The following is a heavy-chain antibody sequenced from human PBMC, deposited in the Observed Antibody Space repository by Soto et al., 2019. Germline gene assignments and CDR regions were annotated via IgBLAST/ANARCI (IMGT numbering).Heavy chain of an antibody. CDR1: GGSFSGYY. CDR3: ARVLHTYGDYYYYYMDV. V-gene: IGHV4-34*01. Sequence: SETLSLTCAVYGGSFSGYYWSWIRQPPGKGLEWIGEINHSGSTNYNPSLKSRVTISVDTSKNQFSLKLSSATAADTAVYYCARVLHTYGDYYYYYMDVWGKGTTVTVSS. D-gene: IGHD4-17*01. CDR2: INHSGST. J-gene: IGHJ6*03.